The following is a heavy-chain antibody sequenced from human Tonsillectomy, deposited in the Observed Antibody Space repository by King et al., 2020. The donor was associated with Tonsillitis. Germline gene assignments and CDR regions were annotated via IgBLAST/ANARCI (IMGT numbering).Heavy chain of an antibody. D-gene: IGHD3-10*01. V-gene: IGHV1-2*02. Sequence: VQLVESGAEVKKPGASVKVSCKASGYTFTRYYMHWVRQAPGQGLEWMGLINPNRGGTNYAQKFQGRVTMTRDTSISTAYMELSRLRSDDTAVYYCARDLGYYGSGSYYAYWGQGTLVTVSS. CDR1: GYTFTRYY. CDR3: ARDLGYYGSGSYYAY. J-gene: IGHJ4*02. CDR2: INPNRGGT.